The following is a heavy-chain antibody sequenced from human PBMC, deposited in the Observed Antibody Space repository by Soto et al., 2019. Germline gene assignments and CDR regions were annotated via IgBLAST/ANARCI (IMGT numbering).Heavy chain of an antibody. CDR3: ATARSSSAYYYGMDV. CDR1: GGTFSSYA. CDR2: IIPIFGTA. J-gene: IGHJ6*02. D-gene: IGHD6-6*01. Sequence: QVQLVQSWAEVKKPGSSVKVSCKASGGTFSSYAISWVRQAPGQGLEWMGGIIPIFGTADYAQRFQGRVTITADESTSTAYMELTSLRSEDTAVYYCATARSSSAYYYGMDVWAQGTTVTVSS. V-gene: IGHV1-69*12.